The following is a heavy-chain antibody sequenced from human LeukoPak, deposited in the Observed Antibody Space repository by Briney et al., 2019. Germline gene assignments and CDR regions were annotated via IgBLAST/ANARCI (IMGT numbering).Heavy chain of an antibody. CDR2: ISSSGSTI. V-gene: IGHV3-11*01. D-gene: IGHD6-13*01. CDR1: GFTFSDYY. Sequence: GGSLRLSCAVSGFTFSDYYMSWIRQAPGKGLEWVSYISSSGSTIPYISSSGSTIYYADSVKGRFTISRDNAKNSLYLQMNSLRAEDTAVYYCASGPPEISSSWPYFDYWGQGTLVTVSS. CDR3: ASGPPEISSSWPYFDY. J-gene: IGHJ4*02.